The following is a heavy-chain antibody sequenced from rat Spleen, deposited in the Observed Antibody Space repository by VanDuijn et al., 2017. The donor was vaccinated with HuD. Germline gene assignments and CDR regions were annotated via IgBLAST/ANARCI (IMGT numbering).Heavy chain of an antibody. D-gene: IGHD1-4*01. CDR3: ARRTRVSHWYFDF. J-gene: IGHJ1*01. CDR1: GFTFSNYG. Sequence: EVQLVESGGGLVQPGRSLKLSCAASGFTFSNYGMAWVRQAPTKGLEWVATTSFDGSSTYYRDSVKGRFTISRDNAKSTLYLQMDSLRSEDTATYYCARRTRVSHWYFDFWGPGTMVTVSS. V-gene: IGHV5-29*01. CDR2: TSFDGSST.